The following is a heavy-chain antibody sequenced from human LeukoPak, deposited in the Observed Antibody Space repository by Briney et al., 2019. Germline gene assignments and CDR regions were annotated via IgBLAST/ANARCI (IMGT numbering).Heavy chain of an antibody. Sequence: SGGTLRLSCAASGFTFSNYGMNWVRQAPGKGLEWVAVISYDGSNKYYADSVKGRFTISRDNSKNTLYLQMNSLRAEDTAVYYCARDPYSGTYGDTYYYYMDVWGKGTTVTISS. V-gene: IGHV3-30*03. CDR1: GFTFSNYG. J-gene: IGHJ6*03. D-gene: IGHD1-26*01. CDR3: ARDPYSGTYGDTYYYYMDV. CDR2: ISYDGSNK.